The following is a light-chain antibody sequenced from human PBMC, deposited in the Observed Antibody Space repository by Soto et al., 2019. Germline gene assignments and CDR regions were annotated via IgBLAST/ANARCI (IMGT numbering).Light chain of an antibody. CDR3: QQYHNWPPQYT. V-gene: IGKV3-15*01. CDR2: GAF. CDR1: QSVASN. J-gene: IGKJ2*01. Sequence: EIVMTQSPASLSVSPGDGATLSCRASQSVASNVAWYQQKPGQGPRLLIHGAFTRAVGVPARFSGSGSGTDFTLTINSLQSEDFAVYFCQQYHNWPPQYTFGQGMKLQIK.